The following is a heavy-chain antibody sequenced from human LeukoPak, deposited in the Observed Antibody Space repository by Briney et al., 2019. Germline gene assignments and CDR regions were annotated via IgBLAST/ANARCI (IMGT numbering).Heavy chain of an antibody. Sequence: PSETLSLTCTVSGGSISSSNSYWGWIRQPPGKGLEWIGRIYYSGSTYYNPSLKSRVTISVDTSRNQFSLKLSSVTAADTAVYYCAKYEGGTMFDYWGQGTLVTVSP. CDR2: IYYSGST. CDR1: GGSISSSNSY. D-gene: IGHD1-26*01. CDR3: AKYEGGTMFDY. J-gene: IGHJ4*02. V-gene: IGHV4-39*01.